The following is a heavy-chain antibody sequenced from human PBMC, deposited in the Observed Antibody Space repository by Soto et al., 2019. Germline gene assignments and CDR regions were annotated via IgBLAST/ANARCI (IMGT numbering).Heavy chain of an antibody. CDR2: IRGSGGST. CDR1: GFTFSSYA. D-gene: IGHD6-19*01. J-gene: IGHJ4*02. Sequence: GSLRLSCAASGFTFSSYAMSWVRQAPGKGLEWVSAIRGSGGSTYYADSVKGRFTISRDNSKNTLYLQMNSLRAEDTAVYYCAKRRAVASVPYYFDFWGQGTLVTVPQ. V-gene: IGHV3-23*01. CDR3: AKRRAVASVPYYFDF.